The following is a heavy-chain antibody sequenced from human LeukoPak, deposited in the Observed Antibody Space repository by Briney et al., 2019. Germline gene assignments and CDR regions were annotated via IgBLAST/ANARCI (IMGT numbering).Heavy chain of an antibody. CDR3: ARDQVTMVRGVIISGYFDY. CDR2: IIPILGIA. D-gene: IGHD3-10*01. J-gene: IGHJ4*02. Sequence: SVKVSCQASGGTFSSYAISWVRQAPGQGLEWMGRIIPILGIANYAQKFQGRVTITADKSTSTAYMELSSLRSEDTAVYYCARDQVTMVRGVIISGYFDYWGQGTLVTVSS. V-gene: IGHV1-69*04. CDR1: GGTFSSYA.